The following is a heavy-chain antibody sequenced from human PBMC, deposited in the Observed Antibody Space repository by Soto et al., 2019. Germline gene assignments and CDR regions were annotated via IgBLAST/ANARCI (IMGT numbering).Heavy chain of an antibody. CDR2: IIPIFGTV. CDR1: GGTFSSYA. D-gene: IGHD3-3*01. Sequence: QVQLVQSGAEVKKPGSSVKVSCKASGGTFSSYAISWVRQAPGQGLEWMGGIIPIFGTVNYAQKFQGRVTITADESTSTAYMELSSLRSEDTAVYYCASPSGRFLEWLPTHRRIYYYGMDVWGQGTTVTVSS. CDR3: ASPSGRFLEWLPTHRRIYYYGMDV. J-gene: IGHJ6*02. V-gene: IGHV1-69*01.